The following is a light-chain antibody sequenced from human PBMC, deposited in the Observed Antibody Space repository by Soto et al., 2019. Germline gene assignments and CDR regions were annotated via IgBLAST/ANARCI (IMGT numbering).Light chain of an antibody. CDR2: GTS. CDR1: QSLSSN. CDR3: QQYNKWPRT. V-gene: IGKV3-15*01. Sequence: EIVVTQAPATLSVSPGERATLSCRASQSLSSNLDCYQQKPGQAPSLLIYGTSTRATGITASFSGSGSGAEFTLAISCLQSEDFGVCYCQQYNKWPRTCGRGTEVEI. J-gene: IGKJ1*01.